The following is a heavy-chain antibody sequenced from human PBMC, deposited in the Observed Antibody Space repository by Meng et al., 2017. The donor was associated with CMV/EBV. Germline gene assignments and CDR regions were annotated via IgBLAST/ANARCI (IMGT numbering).Heavy chain of an antibody. CDR3: ARDPFIVVVPGVYGMDV. Sequence: ASVKVSCKASGYTFTSYGISWVRQAPGQGLEWMGWISAYNGNTNYAQKLQGRVTMTTDTSTSTAYMELRSLRSDDTAVYYCARDPFIVVVPGVYGMDVWGQGTTVTVSS. CDR2: ISAYNGNT. V-gene: IGHV1-18*01. CDR1: GYTFTSYG. D-gene: IGHD2-2*01. J-gene: IGHJ6*02.